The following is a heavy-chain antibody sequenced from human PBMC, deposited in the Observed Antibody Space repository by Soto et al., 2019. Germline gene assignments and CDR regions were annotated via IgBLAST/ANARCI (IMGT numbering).Heavy chain of an antibody. J-gene: IGHJ5*02. CDR1: GGSISSGGYS. CDR2: IYHSGST. Sequence: TSETLSLTCAVSGGSISSGGYSWSWIRQPPGKGLEWIGYIYHSGSTYYNPSLKSRVTISVDRSKNQFSLKLSSVTAADTAVYYCARDQCYYIFDPWGQGTLVTVSS. CDR3: ARDQCYYIFDP. V-gene: IGHV4-30-2*01. D-gene: IGHD3-10*01.